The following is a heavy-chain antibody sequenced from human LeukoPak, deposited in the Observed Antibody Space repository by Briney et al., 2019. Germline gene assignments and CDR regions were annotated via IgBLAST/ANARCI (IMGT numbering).Heavy chain of an antibody. V-gene: IGHV4-59*12. CDR3: ARSRGSGSSPFDY. J-gene: IGHJ4*02. Sequence: SETLSLTCTVSGGSISSYYWSWIRQPPGKGLEWIGYIYYSGSTNYNPSLKSRVTISVDTSKNQFSLKLSSVTAADTAVYYCARSRGSGSSPFDYWGQGTLVTVSS. CDR2: IYYSGST. CDR1: GGSISSYY. D-gene: IGHD3-10*01.